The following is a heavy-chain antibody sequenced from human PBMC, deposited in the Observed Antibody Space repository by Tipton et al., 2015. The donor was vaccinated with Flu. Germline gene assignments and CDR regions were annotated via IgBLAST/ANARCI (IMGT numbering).Heavy chain of an antibody. CDR2: IFRTGST. CDR1: GDSISSRYY. J-gene: IGHJ4*02. D-gene: IGHD3-10*01. CDR3: ARLTYCYGSETSDY. Sequence: TLSLTCTISGDSISSRYYWGWIRQPPGKGLEWIGNIFRTGSTYHNPSLKSRVTMSVDTSKTQFSLKLSSVTAADTAVYYCARLTYCYGSETSDYWGQGTLVTVSS. V-gene: IGHV4-38-2*02.